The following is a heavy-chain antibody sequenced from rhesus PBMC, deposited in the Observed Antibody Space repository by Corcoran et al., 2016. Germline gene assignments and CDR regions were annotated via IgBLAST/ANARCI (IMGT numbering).Heavy chain of an antibody. D-gene: IGHD5-24*01. J-gene: IGHJ4*01. CDR3: ARGGGYSKFDY. CDR1: GGSISSSY. Sequence: QLQLQESGPGLVKPSETLSVTCAVSGGSISSSYWSWIRQAPGKGLEWIGYLYGSGSSTNYNPSLKSRVTLSVDTAKNQLSLKLSSVTAADTAVYYCARGGGYSKFDYWGQGVLVTVSS. CDR2: LYGSGSST. V-gene: IGHV4-169*01.